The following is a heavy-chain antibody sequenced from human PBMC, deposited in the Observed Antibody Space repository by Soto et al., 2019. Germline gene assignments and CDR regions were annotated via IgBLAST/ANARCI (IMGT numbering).Heavy chain of an antibody. CDR1: GYTFSSYA. J-gene: IGHJ4*02. V-gene: IGHV1-69*06. Sequence: GASVKVSCKPSGYTFSSYALSWVRQAPGQGLEWMGGIIPIFGTANYAQKFQGRVTITADKSTSTAYMELSSLRSEDTAVYCCAREQNYYDSSGYSGWFDYWGQGTLVTVSS. CDR3: AREQNYYDSSGYSGWFDY. CDR2: IIPIFGTA. D-gene: IGHD3-22*01.